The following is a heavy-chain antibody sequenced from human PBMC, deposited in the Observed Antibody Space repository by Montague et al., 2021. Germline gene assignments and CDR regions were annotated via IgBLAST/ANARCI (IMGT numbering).Heavy chain of an antibody. CDR3: ARAGPRTYGGDSLDY. D-gene: IGHD3-10*01. V-gene: IGHV4-39*01. Sequence: SETLSLTCTVSGGSISSSPFYWGWIRQSPGKGLEWIGSNYYRGNTNYNPSLKSRVSLSIDTSKNQFSLKMNSVTAADTAVYYCARAGPRTYGGDSLDYWGQGALVTVSS. CDR1: GGSISSSPFY. CDR2: NYYRGNT. J-gene: IGHJ4*02.